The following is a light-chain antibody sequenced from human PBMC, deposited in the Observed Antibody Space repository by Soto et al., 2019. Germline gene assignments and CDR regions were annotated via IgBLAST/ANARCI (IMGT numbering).Light chain of an antibody. J-gene: IGLJ1*01. V-gene: IGLV1-44*01. CDR1: NSNIGSNK. CDR2: TSN. Sequence: QSVLTQPPSPSCTPGQRVTMSCSGSNSNIGSNKVNWYQQLPGTAPKLLIYTSNQRPSGVPDRFSGSKSGTSASLAISGLQSEDEADYYCATWDDSLHGYVFGTGTKVTVL. CDR3: ATWDDSLHGYV.